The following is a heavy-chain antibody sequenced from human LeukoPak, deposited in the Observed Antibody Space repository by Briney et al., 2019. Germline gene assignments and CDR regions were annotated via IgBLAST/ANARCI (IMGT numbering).Heavy chain of an antibody. Sequence: GASVKVSCKPSGYTFTKYGISWVRQAPGQGLDWMGWISPYKGDTKFAQRLQGRLTMTTDTSPTTVYMELKSLKYDDTAVYYCARAGQREPTFMDHWGQGTLVSVSS. J-gene: IGHJ4*02. V-gene: IGHV1-18*01. CDR1: GYTFTKYG. CDR2: ISPYKGDT. D-gene: IGHD1-26*01. CDR3: ARAGQREPTFMDH.